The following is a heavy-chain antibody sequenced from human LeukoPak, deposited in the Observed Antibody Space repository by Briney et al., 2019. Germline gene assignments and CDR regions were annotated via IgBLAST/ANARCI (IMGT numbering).Heavy chain of an antibody. D-gene: IGHD5-18*01. CDR1: GGSFSGYY. J-gene: IGHJ4*02. Sequence: SETLSLTCAVYGGSFSGYYWSWIRQPPGKGLEWIGEINHSGSTNYNPPLKSRVTISVDTSKNQFSLKLSSVTAADTAVYYCARDTAMVSFDYWGQGTLVTVSS. CDR3: ARDTAMVSFDY. V-gene: IGHV4-34*01. CDR2: INHSGST.